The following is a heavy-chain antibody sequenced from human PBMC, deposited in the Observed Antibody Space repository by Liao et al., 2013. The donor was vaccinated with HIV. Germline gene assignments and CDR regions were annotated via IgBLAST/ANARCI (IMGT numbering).Heavy chain of an antibody. Sequence: QVQLQQWGAGLLKPSETLSLTCAVYGGSFSGYYWSWIRQSPGKGLEWIGEINHSGSTNYNPSLKSRVTISLDTSKSQLSLKLNSVTAADTAVYYCARGPLSIYSSNWYNWFDPWGHGTLVTVSS. V-gene: IGHV4-34*01. D-gene: IGHD6-13*01. CDR3: ARGPLSIYSSNWYNWFDP. J-gene: IGHJ5*02. CDR2: INHSGST. CDR1: GGSFSGYY.